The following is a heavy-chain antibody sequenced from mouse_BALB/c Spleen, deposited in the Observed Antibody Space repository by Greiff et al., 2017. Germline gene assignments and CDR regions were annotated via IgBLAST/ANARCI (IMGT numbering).Heavy chain of an antibody. CDR1: GFNIKDTY. CDR2: IDPANGNT. CDR3: AREVYYDYSYYFDY. J-gene: IGHJ2*01. V-gene: IGHV14-3*02. Sequence: QLQQSGAELVKPGASVKLSCTASGFNIKDTYMHWVKQRPEQGLEWIGRIDPANGNTKYDPKFQGKATITADTSSNTAYLQLSSLTSEDTAVYYCAREVYYDYSYYFDYWGQGTTLTVSS. D-gene: IGHD2-4*01.